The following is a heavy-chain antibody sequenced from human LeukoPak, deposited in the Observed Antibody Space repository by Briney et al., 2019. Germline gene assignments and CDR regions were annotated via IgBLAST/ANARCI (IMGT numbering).Heavy chain of an antibody. CDR1: GFTFSSYG. V-gene: IGHV3-30*02. J-gene: IGHJ6*02. CDR2: IRYDGSNK. Sequence: PGGSLRLSCAASGFTFSSYGMHWVRQAPGKGLEWVAFIRYDGSNKYYADSVKGRFTISRDNSKNTLYLQMNSLRAEDTAVYYCAKTRGDTMVRGVSFYYVGMDVWGQGTTVTVSS. CDR3: AKTRGDTMVRGVSFYYVGMDV. D-gene: IGHD3-10*01.